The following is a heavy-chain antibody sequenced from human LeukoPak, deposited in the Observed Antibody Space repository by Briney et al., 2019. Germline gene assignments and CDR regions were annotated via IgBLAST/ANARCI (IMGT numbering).Heavy chain of an antibody. D-gene: IGHD2-2*01. V-gene: IGHV3-11*01. Sequence: GGSLRLSCAASGFTFSDYYMSWIRQAPGKGLEWVSYISSSGSTIYYADSVKGRFTISRDNSKNTLYLQMNSLRAEDTAVYYCLSYCSSTSCYESNWFDPWGQGTLVTVSS. CDR3: LSYCSSTSCYESNWFDP. CDR1: GFTFSDYY. CDR2: ISSSGSTI. J-gene: IGHJ5*02.